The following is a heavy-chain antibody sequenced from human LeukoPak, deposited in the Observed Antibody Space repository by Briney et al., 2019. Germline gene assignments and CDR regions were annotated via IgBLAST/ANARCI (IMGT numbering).Heavy chain of an antibody. D-gene: IGHD2-15*01. CDR2: IYYSGST. J-gene: IGHJ6*03. CDR1: AGSLSGYY. Sequence: SGTLSLTCAVYAGSLSGYYWSWIRQPPGKGLEWIGSIYYSGSTYYNPSLKSRVTISVDTSKNQFSLKLSSVTAADTAVYYCARRVGYMDVWGKGTTVTVSS. CDR3: ARRVGYMDV. V-gene: IGHV4-34*01.